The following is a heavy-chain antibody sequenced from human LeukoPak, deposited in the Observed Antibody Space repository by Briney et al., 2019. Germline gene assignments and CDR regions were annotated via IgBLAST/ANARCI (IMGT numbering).Heavy chain of an antibody. CDR2: VSGNGANT. CDR1: GFTFISHT. D-gene: IGHD3-10*01. J-gene: IGHJ4*02. CDR3: AEGRGLAVRHPNEGFFDQ. V-gene: IGHV3-23*01. Sequence: PGGSLRLSCAASGFTFISHTMSWIRQAPGKGLEWVSGVSGNGANTYYADSVKGRFTISRDKVVNTLYLQMNSLRLDDTAVYYCAEGRGLAVRHPNEGFFDQWCLGTLVNVSS.